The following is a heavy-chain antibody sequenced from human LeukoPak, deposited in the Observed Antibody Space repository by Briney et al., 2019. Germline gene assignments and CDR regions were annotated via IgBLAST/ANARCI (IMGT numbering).Heavy chain of an antibody. D-gene: IGHD4-17*01. V-gene: IGHV3-30*18. Sequence: GGSLRLSCAASGFSFISYGMHWVRQAPGKGLEWVGVISDDGRSKDYADSVKGRFTISRDNSKDTLSLQMNSLRDEDTAVYYCAKRPSDYGDYVSYFDYWGQGTLVTVSS. CDR1: GFSFISYG. CDR3: AKRPSDYGDYVSYFDY. J-gene: IGHJ4*02. CDR2: ISDDGRSK.